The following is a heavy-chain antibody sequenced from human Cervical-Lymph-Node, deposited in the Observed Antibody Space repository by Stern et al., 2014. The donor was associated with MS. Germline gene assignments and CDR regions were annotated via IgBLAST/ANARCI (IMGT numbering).Heavy chain of an antibody. CDR3: ARGGRGVGLEY. CDR1: GFTFSTYA. J-gene: IGHJ4*02. D-gene: IGHD3-10*01. Sequence: VQLVESGGGVVQPGRSLSLSCVASGFTFSTYAMHWVRQAPGQGLEWAAFVSYDGTQRNSTDSVKARFTISRDNSKNTLYLHMNSLRDEDTAVYFCARGGRGVGLEYWGQGALVTVSS. V-gene: IGHV3-30-3*01. CDR2: VSYDGTQR.